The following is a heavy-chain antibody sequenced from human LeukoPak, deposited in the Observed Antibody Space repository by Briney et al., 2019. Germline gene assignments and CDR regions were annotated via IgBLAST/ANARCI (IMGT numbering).Heavy chain of an antibody. D-gene: IGHD6-6*01. J-gene: IGHJ4*02. CDR3: AGMGAARNDY. CDR1: GGSISSGSYY. CDR2: IYTSGST. V-gene: IGHV4-61*02. Sequence: SETLSLTCTVSGGSISSGSYYWSWIRQPAGKGLEWVGRIYTSGSTNYNPSLKSRVTISVDTSKNQFSLKLSSVTAADTAVYYCAGMGAARNDYWGQGTLVTVSS.